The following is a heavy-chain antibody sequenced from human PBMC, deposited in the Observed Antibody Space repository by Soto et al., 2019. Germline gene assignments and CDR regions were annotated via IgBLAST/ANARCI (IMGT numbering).Heavy chain of an antibody. J-gene: IGHJ4*02. D-gene: IGHD2-2*03. CDR3: ARYPLLRSGYCSSTSCYFDY. Sequence: ASVKVSYKASGYTFTSYAMHWVRQAPGQRLEWMGWINAGNGNTKYSQKFQGRVTITRDTSASTAYMELSSLRSEDTAVYYCARYPLLRSGYCSSTSCYFDYWGQGTLVTVSS. V-gene: IGHV1-3*01. CDR2: INAGNGNT. CDR1: GYTFTSYA.